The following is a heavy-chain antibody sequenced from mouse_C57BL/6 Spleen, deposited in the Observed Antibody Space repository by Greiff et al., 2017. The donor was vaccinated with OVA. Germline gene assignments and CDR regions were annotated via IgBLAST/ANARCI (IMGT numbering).Heavy chain of an antibody. Sequence: EVQLQESGAELVRPGASVKLSCTASGFNIKDYYMHWVKQRPEQGLEWIGRIDPEDGDTEYAPKFQGKATMTADTSSNTAYLQLSSLTSEDTAVYYCTLYYYGSSYGYFDYWGQGTTLTVSS. CDR1: GFNIKDYY. J-gene: IGHJ2*01. CDR2: IDPEDGDT. CDR3: TLYYYGSSYGYFDY. V-gene: IGHV14-1*01. D-gene: IGHD1-1*01.